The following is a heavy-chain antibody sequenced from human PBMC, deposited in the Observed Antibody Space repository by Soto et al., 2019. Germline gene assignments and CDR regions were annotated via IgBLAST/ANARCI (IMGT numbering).Heavy chain of an antibody. V-gene: IGHV3-74*01. D-gene: IGHD3-10*01. J-gene: IGHJ4*02. CDR2: IKSSESTT. Sequence: GGSLRLSCAASGFTFSNYAMSWVRQAPGKGLEWVSRIKSSESTTNYADSVWGRLTISRDNAKNTVYLQMNSLRAEDTAVYYCARGARNYYYFDYWGQGTLVTVSS. CDR1: GFTFSNYA. CDR3: ARGARNYYYFDY.